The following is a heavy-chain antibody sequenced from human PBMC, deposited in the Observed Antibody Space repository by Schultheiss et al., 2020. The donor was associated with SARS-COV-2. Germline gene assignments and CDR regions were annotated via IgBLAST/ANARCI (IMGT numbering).Heavy chain of an antibody. CDR1: GFTFSSYW. Sequence: GESLKISCAASGFTFSSYWMTWFRQSAGKGLEWVANIKQDGSDKYYVDSVKGRFTISRDNAKNSLYLQMNSLRAEDTAVYYCARASGSFDYWGQGTLVTVSS. J-gene: IGHJ4*02. V-gene: IGHV3-7*01. CDR3: ARASGSFDY. CDR2: IKQDGSDK. D-gene: IGHD6-19*01.